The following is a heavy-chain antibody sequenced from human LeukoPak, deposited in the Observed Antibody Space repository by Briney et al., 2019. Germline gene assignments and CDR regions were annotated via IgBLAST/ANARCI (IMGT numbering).Heavy chain of an antibody. CDR2: IWYDGSNK. CDR3: ARGFLKYSSGWYGDY. D-gene: IGHD6-19*01. CDR1: GFTFSSYV. Sequence: GGSLRLSCAASGFTFSSYVMQWVRQAPGKGLEWVAIIWYDGSNKYYADSVKGRFIISRDNSENTLYLQMNSLRAEDTAVYYCARGFLKYSSGWYGDYWGQGTLVTVSS. V-gene: IGHV3-33*01. J-gene: IGHJ4*02.